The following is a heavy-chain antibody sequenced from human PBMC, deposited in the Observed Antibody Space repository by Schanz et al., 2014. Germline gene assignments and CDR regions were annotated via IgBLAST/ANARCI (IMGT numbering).Heavy chain of an antibody. D-gene: IGHD4-17*01. CDR2: IWNNGVTK. CDR3: ARPRFDYGEVDY. Sequence: QAQLMESGGGVVQPGTSLILSCSVSGFSLNTYGIHWFRQPAGKGLEWVAVIWNNGVTKYYADSVRGRFTIPRDRFQNTLYLRMSSLRAEDTAVYYCARPRFDYGEVDYWGQGTLVTVSS. V-gene: IGHV3-33*01. CDR1: GFSLNTYG. J-gene: IGHJ4*02.